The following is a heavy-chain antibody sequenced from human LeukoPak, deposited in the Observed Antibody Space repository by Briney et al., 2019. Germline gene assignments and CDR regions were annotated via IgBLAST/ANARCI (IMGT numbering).Heavy chain of an antibody. Sequence: PGGSLRPSCAASGFTFSSYGMHWVRQAPGKGLEWVAVISYDGSNKYYADSVKGRFTISRDNSKNTLYLQMNSLRAEDTAVYYCAKAGGIVATTSIDYWGQGTLVTVSS. CDR3: AKAGGIVATTSIDY. D-gene: IGHD5-12*01. CDR2: ISYDGSNK. J-gene: IGHJ4*02. CDR1: GFTFSSYG. V-gene: IGHV3-30*18.